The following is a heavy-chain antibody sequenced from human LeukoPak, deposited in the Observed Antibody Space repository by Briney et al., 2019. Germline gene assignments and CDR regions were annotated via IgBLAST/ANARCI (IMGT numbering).Heavy chain of an antibody. D-gene: IGHD7-27*01. J-gene: IGHJ4*02. CDR1: GITVSNNY. Sequence: GGSLRLSCAASGITVSNNYMSWVRQAPGKGLEWVSVIYSGGSTYYADSVKGRFTISRDSSKNTLYPQMNGLRAEDTAVYYCARALTGAEDYWGQGTLVTVSS. V-gene: IGHV3-66*01. CDR3: ARALTGAEDY. CDR2: IYSGGST.